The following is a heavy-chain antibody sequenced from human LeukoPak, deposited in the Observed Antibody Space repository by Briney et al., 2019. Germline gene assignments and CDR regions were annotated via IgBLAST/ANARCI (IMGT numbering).Heavy chain of an antibody. CDR1: NGSISSSSYY. D-gene: IGHD6-6*01. CDR3: ARDGAARPGYYMDV. Sequence: PSETLSLTRTVSNGSISSSSYYWGWIRQPPGEGLEWIGSVYYSGSTHYNPSLKSRVTISVDTSKNQFSLKLTSVTAADTAVYYCARDGAARPGYYMDVWGKGTTVTVSS. J-gene: IGHJ6*03. V-gene: IGHV4-39*07. CDR2: VYYSGST.